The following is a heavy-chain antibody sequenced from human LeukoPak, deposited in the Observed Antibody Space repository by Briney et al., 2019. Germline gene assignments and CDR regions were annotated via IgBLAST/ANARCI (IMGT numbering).Heavy chain of an antibody. Sequence: ASVKVSCKASGGTFSSYAISWVRQAPGQGLKWMGGIIPIFGTANYAQKFQGRVTITTDESTSTAYMELSSLRSEDTAVYYCARGQGDYSNNNLYYYYMDVWGKGTTVTVSS. D-gene: IGHD4-11*01. CDR3: ARGQGDYSNNNLYYYYMDV. V-gene: IGHV1-69*05. J-gene: IGHJ6*03. CDR1: GGTFSSYA. CDR2: IIPIFGTA.